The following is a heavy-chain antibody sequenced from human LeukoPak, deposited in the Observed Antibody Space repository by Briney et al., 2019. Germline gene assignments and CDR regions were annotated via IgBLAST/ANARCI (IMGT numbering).Heavy chain of an antibody. D-gene: IGHD6-25*01. J-gene: IGHJ3*02. CDR1: GGSISSYF. CDR2: IYYSWST. CDR3: ARARLGSGLEGAFDI. Sequence: SETLSLTCTVSGGSISSYFWSWIRQPPGKGLEGIGYIYYSWSTNYNPSLKSRVTISVDTSKNQFSLKLSSVTAADTAVYYCARARLGSGLEGAFDIWGQGTMVTVSS. V-gene: IGHV4-59*01.